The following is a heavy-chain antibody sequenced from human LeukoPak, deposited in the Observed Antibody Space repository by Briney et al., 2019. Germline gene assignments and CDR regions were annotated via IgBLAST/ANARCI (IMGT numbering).Heavy chain of an antibody. V-gene: IGHV4-59*01. CDR3: ARGGYDSDFDY. J-gene: IGHJ4*02. CDR2: IYFTGRS. Sequence: SETLSLTCTVSGGSISTYYWSWIRLPPAKRLEWIAYIYFTGRSQYNPSPMSRVTIPEATSKNQCSLRRSSVTPADTAVYDWARGGYDSDFDYWGQGTLVTVSS. CDR1: GGSISTYY. D-gene: IGHD3-3*01.